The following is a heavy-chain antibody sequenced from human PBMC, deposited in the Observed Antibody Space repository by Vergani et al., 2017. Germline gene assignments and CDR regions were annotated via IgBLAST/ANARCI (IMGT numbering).Heavy chain of an antibody. J-gene: IGHJ3*02. D-gene: IGHD3-22*01. CDR3: ESTRPYYYDSSGTADAFDI. CDR2: IDPSDSYT. CDR1: GYSFTSYW. Sequence: EVQLVQSGAEVKKPGESLRISCKGSGYSFTSYWISWVRQMPGKGLEWMGRIDPSDSYTNYSPSFQGHVTISADKSISTAYLQWSSLKASDTAMYYCESTRPYYYDSSGTADAFDIWGQGTMVTVSS. V-gene: IGHV5-10-1*03.